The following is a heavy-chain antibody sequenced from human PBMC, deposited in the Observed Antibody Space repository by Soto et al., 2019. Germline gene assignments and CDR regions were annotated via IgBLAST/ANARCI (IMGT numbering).Heavy chain of an antibody. J-gene: IGHJ4*02. Sequence: QVQLVQSGAEVKKPGSSVKVSCTASGGTFNSYTINWVRQAPGQGLEWVGRVNPIVGMSNSAQKFQGRVTITADTSTSKAYMDLSSLKSDDTAVYYCATSYGSGSTHFDYWGQGTLVTVSS. V-gene: IGHV1-69*02. CDR3: ATSYGSGSTHFDY. D-gene: IGHD3-10*01. CDR1: GGTFNSYT. CDR2: VNPIVGMS.